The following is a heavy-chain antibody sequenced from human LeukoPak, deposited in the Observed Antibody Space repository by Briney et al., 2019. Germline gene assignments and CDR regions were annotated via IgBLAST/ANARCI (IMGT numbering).Heavy chain of an antibody. D-gene: IGHD3-16*02. V-gene: IGHV1-18*04. Sequence: ASVKVSCKASGYTFTSYGISWVRQAPGQGLEWMGFISAYNGNTNYAQKLQGRVTMTTDTSTSTAYMELRSLRSDDTAVYYCARDTDDYVWGSYRGFAYWGQGTLVTVSS. CDR1: GYTFTSYG. CDR2: ISAYNGNT. CDR3: ARDTDDYVWGSYRGFAY. J-gene: IGHJ4*02.